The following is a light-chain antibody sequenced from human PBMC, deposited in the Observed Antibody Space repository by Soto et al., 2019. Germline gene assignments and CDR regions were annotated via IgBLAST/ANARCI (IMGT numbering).Light chain of an antibody. CDR2: DVT. CDR1: SSDIGDSNY. CDR3: CSYAGSYTLV. J-gene: IGLJ2*01. Sequence: QSALTQPRSVSGSPGQSVTISCTGTSSDIGDSNYVSWYQQHPGKAPKLLIYDVTRRPSGVPDRFSGSKSGNTASLTISGLQAEDEADYFGCSYAGSYTLVFGGGTKLTGL. V-gene: IGLV2-11*01.